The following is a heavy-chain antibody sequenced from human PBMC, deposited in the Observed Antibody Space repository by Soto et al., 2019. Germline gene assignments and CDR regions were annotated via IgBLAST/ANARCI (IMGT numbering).Heavy chain of an antibody. CDR3: ARDRPSMLAAFDI. Sequence: PSETLSLTCTVSGGSVSGGSYYWSWIRQPPGKGLEWIGYIYYSGSTNYNPSLKSRVTISVDTSKNQFSLKLSSVTAADTAVYYCARDRPSMLAAFDIWGQGTMVTVSS. D-gene: IGHD3-10*02. CDR2: IYYSGST. V-gene: IGHV4-61*01. J-gene: IGHJ3*02. CDR1: GGSVSGGSYY.